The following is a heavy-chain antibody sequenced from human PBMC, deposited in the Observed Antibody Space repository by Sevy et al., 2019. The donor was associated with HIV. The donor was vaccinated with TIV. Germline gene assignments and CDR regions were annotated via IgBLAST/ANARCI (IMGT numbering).Heavy chain of an antibody. V-gene: IGHV5-51*01. CDR3: ARLPVAAAGLYYFDY. CDR2: VYPGDSDT. J-gene: IGHJ4*02. D-gene: IGHD6-13*01. CDR1: GYSFANNW. Sequence: GESLKISCKGSGYSFANNWIGWVRQMPGKGLEWMGIVYPGDSDTTYSPSFQGQVTISVDKSISTAYLQWNSLKASDTAMYYCARLPVAAAGLYYFDYWGQGTLLTVSS.